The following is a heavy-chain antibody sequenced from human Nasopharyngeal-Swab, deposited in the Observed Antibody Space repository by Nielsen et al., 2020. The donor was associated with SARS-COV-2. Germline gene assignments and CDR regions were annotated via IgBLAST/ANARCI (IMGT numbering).Heavy chain of an antibody. CDR3: ARGGDPREVVAATDCFDP. Sequence: WVRQAPGKGLEWMGIINPGGGSARYSQNFQGRVTMTRDTSTSTVYMELSSLRSEDTAVYYCARGGDPREVVAATDCFDPWGQGTPVTVSS. D-gene: IGHD2-15*01. J-gene: IGHJ5*02. CDR2: INPGGGSA. V-gene: IGHV1-46*01.